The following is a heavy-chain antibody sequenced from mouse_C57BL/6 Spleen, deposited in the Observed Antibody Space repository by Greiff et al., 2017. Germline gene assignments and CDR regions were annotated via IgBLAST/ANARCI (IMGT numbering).Heavy chain of an antibody. CDR1: GFTFSDYY. V-gene: IGHV5-16*01. J-gene: IGHJ2*01. Sequence: EVQRVESEGGLVQPGSSMKLSCTASGFTFSDYYMAWVRQVPEKGLEWVANINYDGSSTYYLDSLKSRFIISRDNAKNILYLQMSSLKSEDTATYYCARGAQATNYFDYWGQGTTLTVSS. CDR2: INYDGSST. D-gene: IGHD3-2*02. CDR3: ARGAQATNYFDY.